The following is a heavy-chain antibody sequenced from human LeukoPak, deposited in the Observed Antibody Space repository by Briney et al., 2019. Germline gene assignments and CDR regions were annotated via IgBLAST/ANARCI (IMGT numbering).Heavy chain of an antibody. Sequence: GASVKVSCNASGYTFTGYYMHWVRQAPGQGLEWMGWINPNSGGTNYAQKFQGRVTMTRYTSISAAYMELSRMRSEATDASYCARVRVVADQWGQGPLVSVSS. CDR3: ARVRVVADQ. CDR1: GYTFTGYY. CDR2: INPNSGGT. V-gene: IGHV1-2*02. J-gene: IGHJ4*02. D-gene: IGHD2-2*01.